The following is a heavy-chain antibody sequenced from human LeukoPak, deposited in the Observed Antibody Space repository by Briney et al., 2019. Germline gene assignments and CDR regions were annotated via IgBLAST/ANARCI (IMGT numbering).Heavy chain of an antibody. CDR1: GYTFTSYG. J-gene: IGHJ6*02. D-gene: IGHD3-22*01. Sequence: ASVKVSCKASGYTFTSYGISWVRQAPGQGLEWMGWISAYNGNTNYAQKLQGRVTMTTDTSTSTAYMELSSLRSEDTAVYYCARDRPPRKDYYDSSGYYYYYYGMDVWGQGTTVTVSS. CDR2: ISAYNGNT. V-gene: IGHV1-18*01. CDR3: ARDRPPRKDYYDSSGYYYYYYGMDV.